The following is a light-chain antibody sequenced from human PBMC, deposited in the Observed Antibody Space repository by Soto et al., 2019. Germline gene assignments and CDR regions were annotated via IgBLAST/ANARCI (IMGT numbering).Light chain of an antibody. CDR3: QLRATCPSSVT. Sequence: EIVLTQSPATLSLSPRARATLSCRASQSVGNFLTWYQQKPGQAHRLLISDVSKRATGIPARFSGSGSGTDFPLFLMQFEPDVFAVYFLQLRATCPSSVTFGGGT. CDR1: QSVGNF. V-gene: IGKV3-11*01. CDR2: DVS. J-gene: IGKJ4*02.